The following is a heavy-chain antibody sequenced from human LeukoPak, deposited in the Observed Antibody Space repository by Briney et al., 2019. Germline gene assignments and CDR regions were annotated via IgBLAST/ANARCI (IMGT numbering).Heavy chain of an antibody. CDR2: IYPGDSDT. Sequence: GESLKISCKGSGYSFTSYWIGWVRQMPGKGLEWMGIIYPGDSDTRYSPSFQGQVTISADKSISTAYLQWSSLKASDTAMYYCASLFKWRWLPSNAFDIWGQGTMVTVSS. CDR1: GYSFTSYW. D-gene: IGHD5-24*01. CDR3: ASLFKWRWLPSNAFDI. J-gene: IGHJ3*02. V-gene: IGHV5-51*01.